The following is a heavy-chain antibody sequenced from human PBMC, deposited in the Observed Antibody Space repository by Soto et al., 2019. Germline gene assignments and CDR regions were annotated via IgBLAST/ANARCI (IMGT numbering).Heavy chain of an antibody. V-gene: IGHV4-31*03. CDR2: IYYSGST. CDR3: ARWWSGSRQGFDP. D-gene: IGHD3-3*01. CDR1: GGSISSGDYY. Sequence: QVQLQESGPGLVKPSQTLSLTCTVSGGSISSGDYYWSWIRQHPGKGLEWIGYIYYSGSTYYNRSRKSRVTISVDTSKNQFSLKLSSVTAADTAVYYCARWWSGSRQGFDPWGQGTLVTVSS. J-gene: IGHJ5*02.